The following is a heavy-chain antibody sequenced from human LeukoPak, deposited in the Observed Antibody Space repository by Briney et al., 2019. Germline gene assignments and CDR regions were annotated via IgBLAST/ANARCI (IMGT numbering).Heavy chain of an antibody. V-gene: IGHV1-3*02. CDR1: RYTFTSNA. CDR2: SNGANGNT. Sequence: GASVKVSCKASRYTFTSNAMHWVRQAPGQRLEWMGCSNGANGNTEYSHEFQGRVTITRDTSARTAYMELSSLRSEDTAVYYCARGAGEGSWLIDYWGQGTLVIVSS. J-gene: IGHJ4*02. D-gene: IGHD3-16*01. CDR3: ARGAGEGSWLIDY.